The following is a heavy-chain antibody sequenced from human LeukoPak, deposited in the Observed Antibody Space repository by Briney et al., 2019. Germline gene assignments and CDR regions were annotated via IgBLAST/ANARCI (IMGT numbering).Heavy chain of an antibody. CDR1: GGSISSYY. D-gene: IGHD3-10*01. J-gene: IGHJ5*02. CDR2: IYSSGST. V-gene: IGHV4-59*12. Sequence: SETLSLTCTVSGGSISSYYWNWIRQPPGKGLEWIGYIYSSGSTNYNPSLKSRVTISVDTSKNQFSLQLNSVTPEDMAVYYCSRDTVELKGGFDPWGQGTLVIVSS. CDR3: SRDTVELKGGFDP.